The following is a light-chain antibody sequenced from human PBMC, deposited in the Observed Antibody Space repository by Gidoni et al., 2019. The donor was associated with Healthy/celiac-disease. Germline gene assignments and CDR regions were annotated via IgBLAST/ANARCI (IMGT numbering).Light chain of an antibody. CDR2: GAS. CDR1: QAINSN. J-gene: IGKJ4*01. V-gene: IGKV3-15*01. CDR3: HQYRNWPSLT. Sequence: EVVMTQSPAIVSVSPGDTATLSCRASQAINSNLAWYQQRPGQAPRLLIYGASTRATGIPARFSGSGSGTEFTLTISSLQFEDFAVYYCHQYRNWPSLTFGGGTKLDIK.